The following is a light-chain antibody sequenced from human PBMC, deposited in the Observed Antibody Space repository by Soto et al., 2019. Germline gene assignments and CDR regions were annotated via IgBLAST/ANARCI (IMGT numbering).Light chain of an antibody. CDR2: EVT. J-gene: IGLJ1*01. CDR3: SSYRVTDTLV. CDR1: SSDVGGYPY. V-gene: IGLV2-14*01. Sequence: QSALTQPASVSGSPGQSITISCTGTSSDVGGYPYVSWYQHHPGKAPQLIIYEVTNRPSGVFHRFSGSKSGNTASLTISGLQAEDEAEYYCSSYRVTDTLVFGSGTKVTVL.